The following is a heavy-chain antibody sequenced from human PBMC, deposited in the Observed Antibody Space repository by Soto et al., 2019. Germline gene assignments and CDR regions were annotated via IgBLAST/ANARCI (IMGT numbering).Heavy chain of an antibody. D-gene: IGHD5-18*01. J-gene: IGHJ4*02. CDR3: ARDYSSYGPFDY. V-gene: IGHV3-48*01. Sequence: PGGSLRLSCAASGFNFSSYSMNWVRQAPGKGLEWVSYITGSSSTIYYADSVKGRFTISRDNAKNSLYLQMNSLRAEDTAVYYCARDYSSYGPFDYWGQGTLVTVSS. CDR1: GFNFSSYS. CDR2: ITGSSSTI.